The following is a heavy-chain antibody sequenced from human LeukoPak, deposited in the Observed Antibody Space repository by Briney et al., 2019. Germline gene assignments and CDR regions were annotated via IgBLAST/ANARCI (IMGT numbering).Heavy chain of an antibody. J-gene: IGHJ4*02. CDR1: GFTFSYYE. V-gene: IGHV3-69-1*01. CDR3: ARESEDSSAPFDY. CDR2: ISSSSTI. Sequence: GGSLRLSCAASGFTFSYYEMNWVRQAPGKGLEWVSYISSSSTIYYADSVKGRFTISRDNAKNSLYLQMNSLRAEDTAVYYCARESEDSSAPFDYWGQGTLVTVSS. D-gene: IGHD3-22*01.